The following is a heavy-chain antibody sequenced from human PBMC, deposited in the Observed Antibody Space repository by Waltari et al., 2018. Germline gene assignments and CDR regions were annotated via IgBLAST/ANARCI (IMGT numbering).Heavy chain of an antibody. J-gene: IGHJ4*02. D-gene: IGHD6-25*01. CDR3: VKQRVRASPIFDY. CDR1: GFTFSSPS. Sequence: EVQLVESGGGLVQPGGSMQLSCATSGFTFSSPSMTWVRQAPGMGLEWVSDISVGGGTTYYADSVKGRFTISRDNSKNILYLQMNSLRAEDTAFYYCVKQRVRASPIFDYWGLGTLVTVSS. V-gene: IGHV3-23*04. CDR2: ISVGGGTT.